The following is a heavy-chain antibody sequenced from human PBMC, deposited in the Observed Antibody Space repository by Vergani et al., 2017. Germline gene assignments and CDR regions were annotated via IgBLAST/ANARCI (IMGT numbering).Heavy chain of an antibody. Sequence: QVRLQESGPGLVKPSETLSLTCSVSGGSMSGYYWSWIRQPPGKELEWIGYMYHSGSTNYNPSLETRVTISGDTSKNQFSLKLNSVTAADTAVYYCARDLWGGSYPYYFDYWGQGTLVTVSS. CDR2: MYHSGST. CDR3: ARDLWGGSYPYYFDY. J-gene: IGHJ4*02. CDR1: GGSMSGYY. D-gene: IGHD1-26*01. V-gene: IGHV4-59*01.